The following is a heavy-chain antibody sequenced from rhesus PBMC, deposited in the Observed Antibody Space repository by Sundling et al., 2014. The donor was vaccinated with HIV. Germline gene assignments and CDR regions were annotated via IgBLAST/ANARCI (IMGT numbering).Heavy chain of an antibody. Sequence: QVQLQESGPGLLKPSETLSLTCAVSGGSISSNYWSWIRQAPGKGLEWIGYIYGSGSSTKYNPSLKSRVTISRDTSKNQFSLNLRSVTAADTAVYYCASERQLVAIDYWGQGVQVTVSS. CDR2: IYGSGSST. D-gene: IGHD2-2*01. V-gene: IGHV4-169*02. CDR3: ASERQLVAIDY. J-gene: IGHJ4*01. CDR1: GGSISSNY.